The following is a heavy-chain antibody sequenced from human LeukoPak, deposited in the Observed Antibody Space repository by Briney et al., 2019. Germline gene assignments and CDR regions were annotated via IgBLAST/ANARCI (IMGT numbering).Heavy chain of an antibody. D-gene: IGHD1-26*01. CDR1: GGTFTSYA. J-gene: IGHJ5*02. V-gene: IGHV1-69*13. Sequence: ASVKVSCKTSGGTFTSYAITWVRQVPGQGLEWMGKIIPISGTTNYAQKFQGRVTFTADESTSTAYMELSSLRSEDTALYYCARKLRLGGNWFDPWGQGTLVTVSS. CDR2: IIPISGTT. CDR3: ARKLRLGGNWFDP.